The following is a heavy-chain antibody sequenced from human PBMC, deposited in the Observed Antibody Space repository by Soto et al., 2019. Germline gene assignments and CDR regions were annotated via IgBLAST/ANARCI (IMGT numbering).Heavy chain of an antibody. CDR3: AKDPGSSSWYYFDY. Sequence: PGGSLRLSCAAAGFNFRSYAMSWVRKAPGKGLEWVSAISGSGGSTYYADSVKGRFTISRDNSKNTLYLQMNSLRAEDTAVYYCAKDPGSSSWYYFDYWGQGTLVTVSS. V-gene: IGHV3-23*01. CDR2: ISGSGGST. J-gene: IGHJ4*02. D-gene: IGHD6-13*01. CDR1: GFNFRSYA.